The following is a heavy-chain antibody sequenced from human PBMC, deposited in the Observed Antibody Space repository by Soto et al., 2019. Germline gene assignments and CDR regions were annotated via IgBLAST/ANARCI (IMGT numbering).Heavy chain of an antibody. CDR2: INPSGGST. J-gene: IGHJ5*02. D-gene: IGHD3-3*01. V-gene: IGHV1-46*03. CDR3: ARGVSITIFGVVITLPYNWFDP. Sequence: ASVKVSCKASGYTFTSYYMHWVRQAPGQGLEWMGLINPSGGSTSYAQKFQGRVTMTRDTSTSTVYMELSSLRSEDTAVYYCARGVSITIFGVVITLPYNWFDPWGQGTLVTVSS. CDR1: GYTFTSYY.